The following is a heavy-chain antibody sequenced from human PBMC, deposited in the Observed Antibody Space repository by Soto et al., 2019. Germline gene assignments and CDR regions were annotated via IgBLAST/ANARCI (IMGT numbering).Heavy chain of an antibody. Sequence: GGSLRLSCAASGFTFSSYGIYWVRQAPGKGLEWVALISYDGSNKYYADSVKGRFTISRDNSKNTLYLQMNSLRAEDTAMYYCAKDAPYYYDSSGYYGPFDYWGQGTMVTVSS. CDR1: GFTFSSYG. J-gene: IGHJ4*02. D-gene: IGHD3-22*01. V-gene: IGHV3-30*18. CDR3: AKDAPYYYDSSGYYGPFDY. CDR2: ISYDGSNK.